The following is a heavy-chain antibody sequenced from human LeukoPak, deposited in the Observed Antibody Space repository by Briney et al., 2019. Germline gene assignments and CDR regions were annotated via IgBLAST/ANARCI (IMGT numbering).Heavy chain of an antibody. Sequence: SETLSLTCTVSGGSISSYYWSWIRQPPGKGLEWIGYIYYSGSTNYNPSLKSRVTISVDTSKNQFSLKLSSVTAADTAVYYCARLYYYGSGSINWGQGTLVTVSS. CDR2: IYYSGST. CDR3: ARLYYYGSGSIN. D-gene: IGHD3-10*01. J-gene: IGHJ4*02. CDR1: GGSISSYY. V-gene: IGHV4-59*01.